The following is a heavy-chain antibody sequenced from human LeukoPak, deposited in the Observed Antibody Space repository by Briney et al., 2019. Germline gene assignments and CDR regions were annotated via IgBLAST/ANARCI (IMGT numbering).Heavy chain of an antibody. CDR1: GGSISSGSYY. J-gene: IGHJ6*03. D-gene: IGHD6-19*01. Sequence: SQTLSLTCTVSGGSISSGSYYWSWIRQPAGKGLEWIGRIYTSGSTNYNPSLKSRVTISVDTSKNQFSLKLSSVTAADTAVYYCARHYRSKDYYYYYYMDVWGKGTTVTVSS. CDR3: ARHYRSKDYYYYYYMDV. V-gene: IGHV4-61*02. CDR2: IYTSGST.